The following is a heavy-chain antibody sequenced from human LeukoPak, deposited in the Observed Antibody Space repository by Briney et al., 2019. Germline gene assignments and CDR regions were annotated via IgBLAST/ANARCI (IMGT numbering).Heavy chain of an antibody. CDR1: GINFNGFS. D-gene: IGHD5-18*01. Sequence: PGGSLRLSCFVSGINFNGFSMNWVRQAPGKGLAWVASIQHNSNDIFYADSVRGRFIVSRDNSQNTLYLQMNNLRPDDTATYYCARVGFGFSYGQGYDYWGQGTLVSVSS. J-gene: IGHJ4*02. V-gene: IGHV3-30*04. CDR2: IQHNSNDI. CDR3: ARVGFGFSYGQGYDY.